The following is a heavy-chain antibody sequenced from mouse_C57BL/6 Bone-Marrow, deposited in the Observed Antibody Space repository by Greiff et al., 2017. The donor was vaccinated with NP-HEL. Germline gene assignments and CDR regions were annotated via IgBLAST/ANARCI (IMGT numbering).Heavy chain of an antibody. Sequence: DVKLVESGAELVRPGASVKLSCTVSGFNIKDDYMHWVKQRPEQGLEWIGWIDPENGATEYASKFQGKSTITADTSSNTAYLQLSSLTSEDTAVYYCTTGGSSPYAMDYWGQGTSVTVSS. D-gene: IGHD1-1*01. V-gene: IGHV14-4*01. J-gene: IGHJ4*01. CDR1: GFNIKDDY. CDR3: TTGGSSPYAMDY. CDR2: IDPENGAT.